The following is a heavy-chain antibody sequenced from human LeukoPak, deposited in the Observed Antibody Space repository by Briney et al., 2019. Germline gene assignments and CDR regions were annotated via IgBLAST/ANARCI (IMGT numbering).Heavy chain of an antibody. CDR1: GFTYSSYE. CDR3: AREAAAAGNKQIDY. CDR2: ISSSGSTI. D-gene: IGHD6-13*01. Sequence: PGGSLRLSCAASGFTYSSYEMNWLRQAPGKGLVWVSYISSSGSTIYYADSVKGRFTISRDNAKNSLYLQMNSLRAEDTAVYYCAREAAAAGNKQIDYWGQGTLVTVSS. V-gene: IGHV3-48*03. J-gene: IGHJ4*02.